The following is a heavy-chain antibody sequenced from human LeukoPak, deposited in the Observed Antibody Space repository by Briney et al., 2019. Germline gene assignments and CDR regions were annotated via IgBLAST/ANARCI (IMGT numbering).Heavy chain of an antibody. CDR2: IYYSGST. J-gene: IGHJ5*02. CDR3: ARHVVATFGFDP. Sequence: SETLSFTCTVSGGSISSSSYYWGWIRQPPGKGLEWIGSIYYSGSTYYNPSLKSRVTISVDTSKNQFSLKLSSVTAADTAVYYCARHVVATFGFDPWGQGTLVTVSS. CDR1: GGSISSSSYY. D-gene: IGHD3-16*01. V-gene: IGHV4-39*01.